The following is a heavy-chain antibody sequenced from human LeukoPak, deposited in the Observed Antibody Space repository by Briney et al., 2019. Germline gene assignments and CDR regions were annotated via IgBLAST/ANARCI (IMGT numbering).Heavy chain of an antibody. D-gene: IGHD5-12*01. V-gene: IGHV1-69*13. CDR3: ARCGGYDSFDY. J-gene: IGHJ4*02. CDR2: IIPIFGTA. Sequence: RASVKVSCKASGGTFSSYAISWVRQAPGQGLEWMGGIIPIFGTANYAQKFQGRVTITADESTSTAYMELSSLRSEDTAVYYCARCGGYDSFDYWGQGTLVTVSS. CDR1: GGTFSSYA.